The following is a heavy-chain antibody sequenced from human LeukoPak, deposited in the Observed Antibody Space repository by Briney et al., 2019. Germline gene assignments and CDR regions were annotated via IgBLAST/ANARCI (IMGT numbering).Heavy chain of an antibody. Sequence: PGGSLRLSCAASAFTVSGNYMSWVRQAPGKGLEWGSAIYSAGNTYYADSVKGRFTISRDNSKNTLYLQMNSLRAEDTAVYYCASSYCGGTLCYDHYWGHGTLVTVSS. J-gene: IGHJ4*01. D-gene: IGHD2-21*01. V-gene: IGHV3-53*01. CDR2: IYSAGNT. CDR3: ASSYCGGTLCYDHY. CDR1: AFTVSGNY.